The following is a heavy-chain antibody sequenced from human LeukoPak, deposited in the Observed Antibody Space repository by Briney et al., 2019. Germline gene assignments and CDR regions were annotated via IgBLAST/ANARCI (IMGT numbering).Heavy chain of an antibody. V-gene: IGHV1-69*13. Sequence: SVKVSCKASGGTFSSYAISWVRQAPGQGLEWMGGIIPIFGTANYAQKFQGRVTITADESTSTAYMELSSLRSEDTAVYYCARGHSSSSQVFFWLMYWGQGTLVTVSS. CDR3: ARGHSSSSQVFFWLMY. CDR1: GGTFSSYA. CDR2: IIPIFGTA. D-gene: IGHD6-6*01. J-gene: IGHJ4*02.